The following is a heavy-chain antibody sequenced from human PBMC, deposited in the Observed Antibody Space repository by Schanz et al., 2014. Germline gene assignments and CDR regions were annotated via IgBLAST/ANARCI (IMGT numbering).Heavy chain of an antibody. CDR3: AREEGWGIAAAGTKHYYYGMDV. CDR2: IWYDENNK. D-gene: IGHD6-13*01. V-gene: IGHV3-33*01. J-gene: IGHJ6*02. CDR1: GFTFSSYG. Sequence: QVQLVESGGGVVQFGRSLRLSCVASGFTFSSYGMHWVRQAPGKGLEWVAVIWYDENNKYYADSVKGRFTISRDNAKNSLYLQMNSLRAEDAAVYYCAREEGWGIAAAGTKHYYYGMDVWGQGTTVTVSS.